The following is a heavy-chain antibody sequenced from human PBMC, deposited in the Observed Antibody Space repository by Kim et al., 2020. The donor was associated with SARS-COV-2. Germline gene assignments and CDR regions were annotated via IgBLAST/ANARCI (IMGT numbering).Heavy chain of an antibody. D-gene: IGHD1-26*01. Sequence: ADPVMGRFTNSRDNSKNTQYLQMNSLRAEDTAVYYCARDGGVGATTGLDYGGQGTLVTVSS. V-gene: IGHV3-30*07. CDR3: ARDGGVGATTGLDY. J-gene: IGHJ4*02.